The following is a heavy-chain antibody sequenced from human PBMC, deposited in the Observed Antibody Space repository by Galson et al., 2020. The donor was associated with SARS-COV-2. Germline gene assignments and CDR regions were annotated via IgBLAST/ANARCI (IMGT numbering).Heavy chain of an antibody. Sequence: QAGGSLRLSCAASGFIFSSYGMHWVRQAPGKGLEWVAVLSYDGSNKYYTDSVKGRFTISRDNSKNTLYLQMNSLRAEDTAVYYCGRDGYGGYDSRIIYGMDVWGQGTTVTVSS. J-gene: IGHJ6*02. CDR3: GRDGYGGYDSRIIYGMDV. CDR2: LSYDGSNK. CDR1: GFIFSSYG. D-gene: IGHD5-12*01. V-gene: IGHV3-30*03.